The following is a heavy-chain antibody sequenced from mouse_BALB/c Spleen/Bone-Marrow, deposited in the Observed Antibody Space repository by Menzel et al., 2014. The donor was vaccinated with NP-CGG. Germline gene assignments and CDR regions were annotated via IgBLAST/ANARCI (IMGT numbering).Heavy chain of an antibody. CDR2: IDPANGNT. CDR1: GFNIKDTY. V-gene: IGHV14-3*02. CDR3: ARVKLWSYAMDY. Sequence: VQLKQSGAELVKPGASVKLSCTASGFNIKDTYMHWVKQRPEQGLEWIGRIDPANGNTKYDPKFQGKATITADTSSNTAYLQLCSLTSEDTAVYYCARVKLWSYAMDYWGQGTSVTVSS. J-gene: IGHJ4*01. D-gene: IGHD1-1*02.